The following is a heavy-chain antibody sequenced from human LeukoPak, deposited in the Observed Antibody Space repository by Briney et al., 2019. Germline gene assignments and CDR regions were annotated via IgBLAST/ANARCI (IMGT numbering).Heavy chain of an antibody. J-gene: IGHJ6*02. CDR1: GGSFSGYY. V-gene: IGHV4-59*01. D-gene: IGHD3-10*01. Sequence: SETLSLTCAVYGGSFSGYYWSWIRQPPGKGLEWIGYIYYSGSTNYNPSLKSRVTISVDTSKNQFSLKLSSVTAADTAVYYCARDRGDKNDYYYGMDVWGQGTTVTVS. CDR2: IYYSGST. CDR3: ARDRGDKNDYYYGMDV.